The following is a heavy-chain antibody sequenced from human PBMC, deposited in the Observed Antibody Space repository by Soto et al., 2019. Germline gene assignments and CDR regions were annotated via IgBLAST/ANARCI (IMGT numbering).Heavy chain of an antibody. V-gene: IGHV3-30-3*01. CDR1: GFTFSSCA. CDR3: ASREEYDSSGYYHYYYYGMDV. Sequence: GGSLRLSCAASGFTFSSCAMHWVRQAPGKGLEWVAVISYDGSNKYYADSVKGRFTISRDNSKNTLYLQMNSLRAEDTAVYYCASREEYDSSGYYHYYYYGMDVWGQGTTVTVSS. CDR2: ISYDGSNK. J-gene: IGHJ6*02. D-gene: IGHD3-22*01.